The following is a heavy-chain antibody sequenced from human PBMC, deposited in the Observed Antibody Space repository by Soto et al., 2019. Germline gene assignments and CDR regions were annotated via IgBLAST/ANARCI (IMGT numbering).Heavy chain of an antibody. CDR1: CVSISSGNW. V-gene: IGHV4-4*02. CDR3: ARLVYDTRLNYMYFDF. D-gene: IGHD3-10*01. J-gene: IGHJ4*02. Sequence: SETLSLTCAVSCVSISSGNWWTWVRQSPQRGLEYIGEIFHDGTANYYPSFERRVAISVDTSKNQFSLKLTSVTAADTAIYFCARLVYDTRLNYMYFDFWGQGTLVTVSS. CDR2: IFHDGTA.